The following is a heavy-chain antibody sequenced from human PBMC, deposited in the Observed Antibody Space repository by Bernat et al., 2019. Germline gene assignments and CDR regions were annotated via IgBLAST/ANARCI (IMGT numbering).Heavy chain of an antibody. D-gene: IGHD6-19*01. CDR1: GFTFSSYE. CDR3: ASRIAVTDSWRGS. J-gene: IGHJ5*02. Sequence: EVQLVESGGGLVQPGGSLRLSCAASGFTFSSYEMNWVRQAPGKGLGWVSYISSSGGNTYYADSVKGRFTISRDNTKNSLYLQLNGLRAEDTAVYYWASRIAVTDSWRGSWGQGTLVTVSS. CDR2: ISSSGGNT. V-gene: IGHV3-48*03.